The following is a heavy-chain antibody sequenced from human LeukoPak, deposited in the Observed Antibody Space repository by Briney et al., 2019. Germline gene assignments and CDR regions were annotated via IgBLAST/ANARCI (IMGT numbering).Heavy chain of an antibody. Sequence: PGGSLRLSCAASGFTFSSYSMNWVRQAPGKGLEWVSYISSSSSTIYYADSVKGRFTISRDNAKNSLYLQMNSLRAEDTAVYYCARDWELPDSDAFDIWGQGTMVTVSS. CDR1: GFTFSSYS. V-gene: IGHV3-48*01. CDR2: ISSSSSTI. D-gene: IGHD1-26*01. J-gene: IGHJ3*02. CDR3: ARDWELPDSDAFDI.